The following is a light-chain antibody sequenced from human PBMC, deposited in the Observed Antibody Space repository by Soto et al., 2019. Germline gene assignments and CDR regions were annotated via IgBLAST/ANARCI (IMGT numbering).Light chain of an antibody. CDR3: QQYNNWPPTWT. CDR2: GAS. J-gene: IGKJ1*01. CDR1: QSVSSN. V-gene: IGKV3-15*01. Sequence: EIVMTQSPATLSVSPGERATLSCRASQSVSSNLAWYQQKPGQAPRLLIYGASTRATAIPARFSGSGSGTEFTLTISRLQSEDFAVYYCQQYNNWPPTWTFGQGTKVEIK.